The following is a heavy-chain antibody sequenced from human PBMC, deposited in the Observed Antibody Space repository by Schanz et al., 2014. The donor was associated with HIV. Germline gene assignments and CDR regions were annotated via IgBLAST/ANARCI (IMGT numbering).Heavy chain of an antibody. V-gene: IGHV1-8*02. D-gene: IGHD3-22*01. CDR2: MNPNSGNT. J-gene: IGHJ5*02. Sequence: QVPLVQSGSEVKKPGSSVKVSCTASGGTFSNYAISWVRQAPGQGLEWMGWMNPNSGNTGYAQKFQGRVTMTRNTSISTAYMELSSLTSEDTAVYYCARGRRDVSMIILYWFDPWGQGTLVTVSS. CDR3: ARGRRDVSMIILYWFDP. CDR1: GGTFSNYA.